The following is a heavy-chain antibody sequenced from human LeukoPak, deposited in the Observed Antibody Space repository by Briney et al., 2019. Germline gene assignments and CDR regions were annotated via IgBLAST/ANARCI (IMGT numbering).Heavy chain of an antibody. CDR2: INPHNGDT. CDR1: GYTFIGYY. D-gene: IGHD2-15*01. Sequence: ASVKVSCKASGYTFIGYYLHWVRQAPGQGLEWMGWINPHNGDTNYAQKFQGRVTMTRDTSITTAYVELSRLKSADTAVYYCATVRDIVVGGGPYYFDYWGQGTLVTVSS. CDR3: ATVRDIVVGGGPYYFDY. J-gene: IGHJ4*02. V-gene: IGHV1-2*02.